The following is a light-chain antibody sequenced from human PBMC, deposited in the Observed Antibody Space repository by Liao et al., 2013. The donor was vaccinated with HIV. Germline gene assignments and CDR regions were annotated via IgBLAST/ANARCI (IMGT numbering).Light chain of an antibody. Sequence: SYKLTQPPSVSVSPGQTARITCSGDALPKQYVYWYQQKPGQAPVLVIYKDSERPSGIPERFSGSSSGTTVTLTISGVQAEDEADYYCQSADSSGAYYVFGTGTKVTVL. CDR3: QSADSSGAYYV. CDR1: ALPKQY. CDR2: KDS. V-gene: IGLV3-25*03. J-gene: IGLJ1*01.